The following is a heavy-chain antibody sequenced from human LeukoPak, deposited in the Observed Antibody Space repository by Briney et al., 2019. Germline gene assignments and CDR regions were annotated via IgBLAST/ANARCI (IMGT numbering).Heavy chain of an antibody. J-gene: IGHJ4*02. CDR1: GPTFSSYG. CDR3: ARGPYSGSPD. CDR2: IKEDGGEK. Sequence: PGGSLRPPCAAPGPTFSSYGMNWVRKPPGKGLEWVAAIKEDGGEKDYVDSVKGRFTISRDNAKNSLYLQMNSLRAEDTAVYYCARGPYSGSPDWGQGTLVTVSS. D-gene: IGHD1-26*01. V-gene: IGHV3-7*01.